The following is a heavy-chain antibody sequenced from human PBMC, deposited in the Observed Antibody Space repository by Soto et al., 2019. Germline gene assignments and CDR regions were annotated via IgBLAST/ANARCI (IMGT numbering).Heavy chain of an antibody. CDR3: ASSYGSGYRAFDY. J-gene: IGHJ4*02. D-gene: IGHD3-10*01. Sequence: QVQLVQSGAEVKKPGSSVRVSCKASADTFSFYSINWVRQAPGLGLEWMGRINPILSMSNYAQRFQGRVTVTADKSTSTAYRELSSLRSEDTAMYYCASSYGSGYRAFDYWGQGALVTVSS. V-gene: IGHV1-69*02. CDR1: ADTFSFYS. CDR2: INPILSMS.